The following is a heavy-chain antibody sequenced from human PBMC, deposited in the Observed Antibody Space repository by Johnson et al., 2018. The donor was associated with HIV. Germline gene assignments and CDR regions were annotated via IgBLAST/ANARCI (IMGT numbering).Heavy chain of an antibody. CDR3: ARHPLLVHDVFNI. CDR2: ISWNSGSI. J-gene: IGHJ3*02. Sequence: VQLVESGGGLVQPGRSLRLSCAASGFTFDDYAMHWVRQAPGKGLEWVSGISWNSGSIGYADSVKGRFTISRDNAKNSMYLQMNSLRADDTAVYYCARHPLLVHDVFNIWGQGTVVIVSS. CDR1: GFTFDDYA. V-gene: IGHV3-9*01. D-gene: IGHD1/OR15-1a*01.